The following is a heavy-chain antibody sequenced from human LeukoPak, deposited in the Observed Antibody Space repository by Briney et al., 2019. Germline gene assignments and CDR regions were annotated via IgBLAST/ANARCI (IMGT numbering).Heavy chain of an antibody. CDR1: GGSLSHYY. CDR2: IYYSGST. D-gene: IGHD3-22*01. Sequence: SQTLSLTCTVSGGSLSHYYWSWIRQPPGKGLDWIGYIYYSGSTNYNPSLKSRVTISVDTSKNQFSLKLSSVTGADTAVYYCARGYYDSSGYLISYNWFDHWGQGTLVTVSS. J-gene: IGHJ5*02. V-gene: IGHV4-59*01. CDR3: ARGYYDSSGYLISYNWFDH.